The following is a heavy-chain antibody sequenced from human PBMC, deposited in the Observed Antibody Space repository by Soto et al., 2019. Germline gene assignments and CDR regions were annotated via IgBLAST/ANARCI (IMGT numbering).Heavy chain of an antibody. CDR2: IYDSGNMY. CDR1: VGSITSGGHY. CDR3: AINRIPASGTEYYYYGMDV. Sequence: PSETLSLTCTVSVGSITSGGHYWGWIRQYPGKGLEWIGHIYDSGNMYFYNPSLKSRVTISADTSRNQFSLKLSSVTAADTAVYYRAINRIPASGTEYYYYGMDVYCQGKTGTV. V-gene: IGHV4-31*03. J-gene: IGHJ6*02. D-gene: IGHD6-13*01.